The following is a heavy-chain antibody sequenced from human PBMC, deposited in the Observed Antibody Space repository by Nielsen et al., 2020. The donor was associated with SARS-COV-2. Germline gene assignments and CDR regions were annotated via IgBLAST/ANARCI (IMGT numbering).Heavy chain of an antibody. CDR2: IWYDGSNK. CDR3: AGHLSWYGMDV. J-gene: IGHJ6*02. D-gene: IGHD3-16*02. Sequence: GGSLRLSCAASGFTFSSYGMNWVRQAPGRGLEWVAVIWYDGSNKYYADSVKGRFPISRDNSKNTLYLQMNSLRAEDTAVYYCAGHLSWYGMDVWGQGTTVTVSS. CDR1: GFTFSSYG. V-gene: IGHV3-33*01.